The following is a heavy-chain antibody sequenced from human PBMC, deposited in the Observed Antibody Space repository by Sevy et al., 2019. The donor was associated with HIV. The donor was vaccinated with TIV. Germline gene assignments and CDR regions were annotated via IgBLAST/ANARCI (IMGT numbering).Heavy chain of an antibody. CDR2: ISYDGSNK. CDR1: GFTFSSYG. D-gene: IGHD6-13*01. Sequence: GGSLRLSCAASGFTFSSYGMHWVRQAPGKGLEWVAVISYDGSNKYYADSVKGRFTISRDNSKNTLYLQMNSLRAEDTVVYYCAKDFGAAAAGTYGMDVWGQGTTVTVSS. J-gene: IGHJ6*02. CDR3: AKDFGAAAAGTYGMDV. V-gene: IGHV3-30*18.